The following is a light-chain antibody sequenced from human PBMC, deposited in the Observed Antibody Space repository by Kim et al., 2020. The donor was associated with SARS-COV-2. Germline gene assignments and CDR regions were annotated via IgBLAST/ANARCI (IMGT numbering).Light chain of an antibody. Sequence: ASGGDRVTITCRASQDIRNDLGWYQQSPGRAPKRLIYGASSLQSGVPSRFSGSGSGTEFTLTISSLQPEDFETYFCLQHNTYPITFGQGTRLEIK. CDR1: QDIRND. V-gene: IGKV1-17*01. J-gene: IGKJ5*01. CDR2: GAS. CDR3: LQHNTYPIT.